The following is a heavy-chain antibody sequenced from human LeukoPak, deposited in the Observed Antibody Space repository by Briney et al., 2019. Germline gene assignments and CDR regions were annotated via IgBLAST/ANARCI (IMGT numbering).Heavy chain of an antibody. Sequence: GGLLRLSCAASRFTFSDYNMNWVRQAPGKGLEWVSSITSSSSYIYYADSVKGRFTISRDNAKNSLYLHINSLRAEDTAVYYCARDPYSDSYVDYYYYYYMDVWGKGTTVTISS. D-gene: IGHD1-26*01. CDR2: ITSSSSYI. J-gene: IGHJ6*03. V-gene: IGHV3-21*01. CDR1: RFTFSDYN. CDR3: ARDPYSDSYVDYYYYYYMDV.